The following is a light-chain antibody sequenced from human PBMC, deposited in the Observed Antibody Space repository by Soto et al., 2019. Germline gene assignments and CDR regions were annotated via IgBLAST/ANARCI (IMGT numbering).Light chain of an antibody. CDR3: CSYAGRATYV. V-gene: IGLV2-23*02. J-gene: IGLJ2*01. Sequence: QSVLTQPASVSESPGQSITISCTGPSSDVGSYNLVSWYQQYPGKAPKLIIFEVFKRPSGVSHRFSGSKSGNTASLTISGLQAEDEANYYCCSYAGRATYVFGGGTQLTVL. CDR2: EVF. CDR1: SSDVGSYNL.